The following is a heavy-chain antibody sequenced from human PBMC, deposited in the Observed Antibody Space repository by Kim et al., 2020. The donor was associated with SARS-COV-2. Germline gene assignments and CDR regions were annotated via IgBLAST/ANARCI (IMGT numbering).Heavy chain of an antibody. D-gene: IGHD2-15*01. CDR2: ISYDGSNK. CDR3: ARDEDIVVVVAATEKFSRYYGMDV. Sequence: GGSLRLSCAASGFTFSSYAMHWVRQAPGKGLEWVAVISYDGSNKYYADSVKGRFTISRDNSKNTLYLQMNSLRAEDTAVYYCARDEDIVVVVAATEKFSRYYGMDVWGQGTMVTVSS. J-gene: IGHJ6*02. V-gene: IGHV3-30*04. CDR1: GFTFSSYA.